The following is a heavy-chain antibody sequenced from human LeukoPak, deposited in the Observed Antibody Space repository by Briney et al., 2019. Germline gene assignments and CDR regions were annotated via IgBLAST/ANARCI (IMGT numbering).Heavy chain of an antibody. D-gene: IGHD3-10*02. Sequence: PGGSLRLSCAASGFMFSSFSMSWVRHVPGKGLEWVSTNADSVKGRFTISRDNSKNTLLLQMNSLRAEDTAIYYCAKRPAAVRGVIPYLDYWGQGTLVTVSS. J-gene: IGHJ4*02. CDR3: AKRPAAVRGVIPYLDY. CDR1: GFMFSSFS. V-gene: IGHV3-23*01.